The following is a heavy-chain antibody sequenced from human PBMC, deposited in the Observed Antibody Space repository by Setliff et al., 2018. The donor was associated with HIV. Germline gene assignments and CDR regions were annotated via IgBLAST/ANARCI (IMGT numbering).Heavy chain of an antibody. V-gene: IGHV1-3*01. D-gene: IGHD6-19*01. J-gene: IGHJ3*02. Sequence: ASVKVSCKASGYTFTSYAMHWVRQAPGQSLEWMGWINADNGNTKYSQKFQGRVTITRDTSASTAYVEMSSLGSEDTALYYCAREGQWLDMGDAFDIWGQGTMVTV. CDR3: AREGQWLDMGDAFDI. CDR2: INADNGNT. CDR1: GYTFTSYA.